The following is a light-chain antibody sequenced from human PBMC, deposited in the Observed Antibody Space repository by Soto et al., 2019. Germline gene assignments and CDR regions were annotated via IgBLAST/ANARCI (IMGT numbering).Light chain of an antibody. CDR1: QTITSW. CDR3: QPYNGCPWT. Sequence: DIQMTQSPSTLSASVGDRVTITCRASQTITSWLAWYQQKPGKAPKLLMYDASSLHSGVPSRFSGSGSGTEFTLTLSSLQPDDFATYYCQPYNGCPWTFGQGTKVENK. J-gene: IGKJ1*01. CDR2: DAS. V-gene: IGKV1-5*01.